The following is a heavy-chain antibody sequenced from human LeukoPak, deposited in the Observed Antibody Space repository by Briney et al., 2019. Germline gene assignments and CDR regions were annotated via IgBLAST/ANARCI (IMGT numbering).Heavy chain of an antibody. D-gene: IGHD6-13*01. CDR2: INPNSGGT. J-gene: IGHJ4*02. Sequence: GASVKVSCKASGYIFTGYYMHWVRQAPGQGLEWMGWINPNSGGTNYAQKFQGRVTMTRDTSISTAYMELSRLRSDDTAVYYCARDKYSSSWYYNYWGQGTLVTVSS. V-gene: IGHV1-2*02. CDR3: ARDKYSSSWYYNY. CDR1: GYIFTGYY.